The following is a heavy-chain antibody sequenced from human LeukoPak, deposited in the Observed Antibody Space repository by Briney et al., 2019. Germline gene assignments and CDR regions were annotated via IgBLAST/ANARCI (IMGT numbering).Heavy chain of an antibody. Sequence: PGGSLRLSCAASGFTFSDYYMSWIRQAPGKGLEWVANIKQDGSEKYYVDSVKGRFTISRDNAKNSLYLQMNSLRAEDTAVYYCARGLWFGEFTYYFDYWGQGTLVTVSS. CDR1: GFTFSDYY. CDR2: IKQDGSEK. D-gene: IGHD3-10*01. CDR3: ARGLWFGEFTYYFDY. V-gene: IGHV3-7*01. J-gene: IGHJ4*02.